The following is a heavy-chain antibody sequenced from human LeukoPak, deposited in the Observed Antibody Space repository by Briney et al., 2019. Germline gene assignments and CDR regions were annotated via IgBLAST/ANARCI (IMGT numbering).Heavy chain of an antibody. CDR3: ATDSSSWYDY. V-gene: IGHV3-48*01. CDR1: VFTFSSYS. Sequence: GGSLRLSCAASVFTFSSYSMNLLRQAPGKGLEWVSYISSSSSNIYYADSVKGRFTISRDNAKNSLYLQMNSLRAEDTAVYYCATDSSSWYDYWGQGTLVTVSS. CDR2: ISSSSSNI. J-gene: IGHJ4*02. D-gene: IGHD6-13*01.